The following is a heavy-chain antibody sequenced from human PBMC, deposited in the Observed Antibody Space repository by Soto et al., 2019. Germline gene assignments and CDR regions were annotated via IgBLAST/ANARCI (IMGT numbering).Heavy chain of an antibody. CDR1: GFTFSSYD. D-gene: IGHD5-12*01. CDR3: ARGGGRVATPWLDP. J-gene: IGHJ5*02. CDR2: IGTAGDT. V-gene: IGHV3-13*01. Sequence: GSLRLSCAASGFTFSSYDMHWVRQATGKGLEWVSAIGTAGDTYYPGSVKGRFTISRENAKNSLYLQMNSLRAGDTAVYYCARGGGRVATPWLDPWGQGTLVTVSS.